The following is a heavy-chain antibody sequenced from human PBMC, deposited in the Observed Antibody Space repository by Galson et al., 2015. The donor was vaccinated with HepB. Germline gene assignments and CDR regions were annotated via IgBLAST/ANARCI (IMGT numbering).Heavy chain of an antibody. J-gene: IGHJ5*02. D-gene: IGHD3-16*01. Sequence: SLRLSCAASGFTFSSFAMSWVRQAPGKGLEWVSAISGSGGSTYYADSVKGRFTISRDNSKNTLYLQMNSLRAEDTAVYYCAKDPGNLGGVMYINWFDPWGQGTLVTVSS. CDR1: GFTFSSFA. V-gene: IGHV3-23*01. CDR3: AKDPGNLGGVMYINWFDP. CDR2: ISGSGGST.